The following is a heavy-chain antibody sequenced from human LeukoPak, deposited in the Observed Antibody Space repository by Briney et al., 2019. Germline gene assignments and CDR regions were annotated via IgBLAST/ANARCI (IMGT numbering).Heavy chain of an antibody. CDR3: ARDRYYDFWSGYYQTQYYFDY. CDR1: GGSISSGSYY. D-gene: IGHD3-3*01. V-gene: IGHV4-61*02. Sequence: SETLSLTCTVSGGSISSGSYYWSWIRQPAGKGLEWIGRIYTSGSTNYNPSLKSRVTISVDTSKNQFSLKLSSVTAADTAVYYCARDRYYDFWSGYYQTQYYFDYWGQGTLVTVSS. CDR2: IYTSGST. J-gene: IGHJ4*02.